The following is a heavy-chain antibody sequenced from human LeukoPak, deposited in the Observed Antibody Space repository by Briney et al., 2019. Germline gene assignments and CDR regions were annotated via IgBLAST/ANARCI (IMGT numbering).Heavy chain of an antibody. V-gene: IGHV3-23*01. CDR3: AKGAAVAAYYYMDV. Sequence: GGSLRLSCAASGFTFSSYAMCWVRQAPGKGLEWVSAISGSGGGTYYADSVKGRFTVSRDNSKSTLYLQINSLRAEDTAVYYCAKGAAVAAYYYMDVWGKGTTVTVFS. CDR2: ISGSGGGT. CDR1: GFTFSSYA. D-gene: IGHD6-19*01. J-gene: IGHJ6*03.